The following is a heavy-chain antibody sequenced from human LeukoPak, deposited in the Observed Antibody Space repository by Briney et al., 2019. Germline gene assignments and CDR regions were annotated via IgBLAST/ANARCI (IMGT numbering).Heavy chain of an antibody. CDR2: IYHSGST. CDR1: GGPIRSYY. D-gene: IGHD6-13*01. CDR3: ARSGAEGQQLVNY. Sequence: PSETLSLTCTVSGGPIRSYYWSWIRQPPGKGLEWIGYIYHSGSTYYNPSLKSRVTISVDRSKNQFSLKLSSVTAADTAVYYCARSGAEGQQLVNYWGQGTLVTVSS. V-gene: IGHV4-59*12. J-gene: IGHJ4*02.